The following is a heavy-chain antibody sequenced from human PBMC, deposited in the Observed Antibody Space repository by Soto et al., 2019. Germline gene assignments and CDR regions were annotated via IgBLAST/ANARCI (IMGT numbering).Heavy chain of an antibody. Sequence: QAQLVQSGAEVKEPGSSVKVSCKASADSFSNYGISWVRQAPGQGLEWMGGIIPIFGTTNYAEKFQGRVTITADESTNTAYMQLRNLRSEDTALYYCARVFPDGWVEPGVVRGYLATWGRGKLVTVSS. J-gene: IGHJ5*02. CDR3: ARVFPDGWVEPGVVRGYLAT. CDR2: IIPIFGTT. D-gene: IGHD3-3*01. V-gene: IGHV1-69*01. CDR1: ADSFSNYG.